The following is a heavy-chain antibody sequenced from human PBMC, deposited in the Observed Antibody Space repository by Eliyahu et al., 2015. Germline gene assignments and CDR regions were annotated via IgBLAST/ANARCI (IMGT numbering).Heavy chain of an antibody. Sequence: EVQLGESGGGLVQPGGSLXLSCAASGFTFXXXWMSWVRQGPGKGLEWVSSISSSSSYIYYADSVKGRFTISRDSAKNSLYLQMNSLRAEDTAVYYCARAGAPDCSSTSCHFDYWGQGTLVTVSS. CDR2: ISSSSSYI. J-gene: IGHJ4*02. D-gene: IGHD2-2*01. V-gene: IGHV3-21*01. CDR3: ARAGAPDCSSTSCHFDY. CDR1: GFTFXXXW.